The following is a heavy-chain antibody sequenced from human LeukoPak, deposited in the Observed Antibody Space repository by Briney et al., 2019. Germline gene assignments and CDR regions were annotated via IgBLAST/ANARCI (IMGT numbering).Heavy chain of an antibody. J-gene: IGHJ3*02. V-gene: IGHV4-59*01. D-gene: IGHD4-17*01. CDR3: ARDPYGDYGVFDI. Sequence: SETLSLTCTVSGGSINSYYWSWIRQPPGKGLEWIGYIYYSGSTSYNPSLKSRVTISVDTSKNQFSLKLSSVTAADTAVYYCARDPYGDYGVFDIWGQGTMVTVSS. CDR2: IYYSGST. CDR1: GGSINSYY.